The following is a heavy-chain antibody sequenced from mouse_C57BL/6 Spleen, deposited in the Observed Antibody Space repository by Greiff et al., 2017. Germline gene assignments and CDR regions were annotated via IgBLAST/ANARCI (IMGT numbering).Heavy chain of an antibody. J-gene: IGHJ3*01. CDR1: GYSITSGYY. Sequence: EVHLVESGPGLVKPSQSLSLTCSVTGYSITSGYYWNWIRQFPGNKLEWMGYISYDGSNNYNPSLKNRISITRDTSKYQFFLKLNSVTTEDTATYYCARDYGSSYGFAYWGQGTLVTVSA. CDR2: ISYDGSN. D-gene: IGHD1-1*01. CDR3: ARDYGSSYGFAY. V-gene: IGHV3-6*01.